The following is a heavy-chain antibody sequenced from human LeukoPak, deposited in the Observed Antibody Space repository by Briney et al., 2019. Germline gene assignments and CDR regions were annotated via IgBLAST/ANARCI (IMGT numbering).Heavy chain of an antibody. V-gene: IGHV4-59*12. CDR2: IYFIGNT. J-gene: IGHJ4*02. CDR1: GVSISNYY. D-gene: IGHD2-15*01. CDR3: ARGRTHRYCSGGSCYSGAFSY. Sequence: SETLSLTCAVSGVSISNYYLSWIRQPPGKGLEWIGHIYFIGNTNYNASLKSRVTISVDTSKNQFSLKLSSVTAADTAVYYCARGRTHRYCSGGSCYSGAFSYWGQGTLVTVSS.